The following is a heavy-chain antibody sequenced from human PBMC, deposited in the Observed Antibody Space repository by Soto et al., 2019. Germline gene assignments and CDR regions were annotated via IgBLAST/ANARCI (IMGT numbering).Heavy chain of an antibody. V-gene: IGHV3-15*01. CDR2: IKSKADGGTT. J-gene: IGHJ4*02. Sequence: GSLRLSCVVSGLSLSNVWMSWVRQAPGKGLEWVGRIKSKADGGTTNYAAPVKGRFTISRDDSKNTLYLQMNSLKTEDTAVYFCSTAPISLWGQGTLVTVSS. CDR1: GLSLSNVW. CDR3: STAPISL.